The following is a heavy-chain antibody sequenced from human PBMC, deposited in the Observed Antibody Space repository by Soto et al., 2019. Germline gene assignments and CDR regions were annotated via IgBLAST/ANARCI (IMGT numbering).Heavy chain of an antibody. J-gene: IGHJ4*02. Sequence: PGGSLRLSCAASGFTFSSYGMHWVRQAPGKGLEWVAVIWYDGSNKYYADSVKGRFTISRDNSKNTLYLQMNSLRAEDTAVYYCARDVGRGRGWQIDYWGQGTLVTVSS. V-gene: IGHV3-33*01. CDR3: ARDVGRGRGWQIDY. D-gene: IGHD1-26*01. CDR2: IWYDGSNK. CDR1: GFTFSSYG.